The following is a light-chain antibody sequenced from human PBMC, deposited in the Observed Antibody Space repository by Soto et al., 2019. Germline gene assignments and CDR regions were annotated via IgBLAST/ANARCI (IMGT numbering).Light chain of an antibody. V-gene: IGLV2-14*03. Sequence: QSVLTQPASVSGSPGQALTISCTGNNSDVGGYNYVSWYQHHPGKAPKLIIYDVTNRPSGVSNPFSGSKSGNTASLTITGLQPEDEADYYCSSYTTSNTRQIVFGTGTKVTVL. CDR2: DVT. CDR1: NSDVGGYNY. J-gene: IGLJ1*01. CDR3: SSYTTSNTRQIV.